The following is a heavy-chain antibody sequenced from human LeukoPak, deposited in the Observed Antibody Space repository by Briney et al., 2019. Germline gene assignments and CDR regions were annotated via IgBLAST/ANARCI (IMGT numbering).Heavy chain of an antibody. CDR2: IKQDGSEK. CDR1: GFTLSNED. Sequence: GGSLRLSCTASGFTLSNEDMHWVRQAPGKGLEWVANIKQDGSEKYYVDSVKGRFTISRDNAKNSLYLQMNSLRAEDTAVYYCARVGVYSSGWYGSEVRGAFDIWGQGTMVTVSS. D-gene: IGHD6-19*01. J-gene: IGHJ3*02. CDR3: ARVGVYSSGWYGSEVRGAFDI. V-gene: IGHV3-7*01.